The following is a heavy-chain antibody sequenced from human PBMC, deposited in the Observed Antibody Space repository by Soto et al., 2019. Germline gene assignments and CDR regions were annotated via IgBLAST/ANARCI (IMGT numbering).Heavy chain of an antibody. J-gene: IGHJ6*02. Sequence: SETLSLTCTVSGGSLSGYYWSWIRQSPGKGLEWIACIYYSGNTYHNPSLQSRVTISVDTSKNQFSLKLSSVTAADTAVYYCARHGGMVRGVIIKFPHYYYYGMDVWGQGTTVTVSS. CDR1: GGSLSGYY. CDR2: IYYSGNT. CDR3: ARHGGMVRGVIIKFPHYYYYGMDV. D-gene: IGHD3-10*01. V-gene: IGHV4-59*08.